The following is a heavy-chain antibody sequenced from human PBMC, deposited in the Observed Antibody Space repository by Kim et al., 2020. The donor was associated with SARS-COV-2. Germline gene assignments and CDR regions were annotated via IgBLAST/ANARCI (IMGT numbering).Heavy chain of an antibody. Sequence: SETLSLTCTVSGGSISSYYWSWIRQPAGKGLEWIGRIYTSGSTNYNPSLKSRVTMSVDTSKNQFSLKLSSVTAADTAVYYCARGEGWAAAAPFDYWGQGTLVTVSS. CDR2: IYTSGST. CDR1: GGSISSYY. CDR3: ARGEGWAAAAPFDY. D-gene: IGHD6-13*01. V-gene: IGHV4-4*07. J-gene: IGHJ4*02.